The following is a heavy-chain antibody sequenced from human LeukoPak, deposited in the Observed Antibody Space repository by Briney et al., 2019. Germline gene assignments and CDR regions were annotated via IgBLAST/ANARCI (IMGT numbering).Heavy chain of an antibody. J-gene: IGHJ3*02. CDR3: ASLAGGYCSSASCCIHRGAFDI. CDR2: IKQDGSEK. Sequence: AGGSLRLSCAASGFTFSSYWMRWVSQAPGKGLEWVANIKQDGSEKYYVDSVKGRFNISRDNAKYLMYLLMNSLGAEDTAVYYCASLAGGYCSSASCCIHRGAFDIWGQGTVVTVSS. D-gene: IGHD2-2*01. V-gene: IGHV3-7*01. CDR1: GFTFSSYW.